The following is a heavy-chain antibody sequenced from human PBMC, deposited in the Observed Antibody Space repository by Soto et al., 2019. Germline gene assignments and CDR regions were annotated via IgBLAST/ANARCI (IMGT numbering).Heavy chain of an antibody. D-gene: IGHD6-13*01. V-gene: IGHV3-23*01. CDR3: AKRRGGSSWTYWYFDL. J-gene: IGHJ2*01. CDR2: ISGSGGST. Sequence: EVQLLESGGGLVQPGGSLRLSCAASGFTFSSYAMSWVRQAPGKGLEWVSAISGSGGSTYYADSVKGRFTISRDNSKNTLYLQMNSLRAEDTAVYYCAKRRGGSSWTYWYFDLWGRGTLVTVSS. CDR1: GFTFSSYA.